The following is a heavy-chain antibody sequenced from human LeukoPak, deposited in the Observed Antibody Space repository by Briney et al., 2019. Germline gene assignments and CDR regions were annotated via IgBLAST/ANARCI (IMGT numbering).Heavy chain of an antibody. CDR2: IYYSGNT. V-gene: IGHV4-59*04. CDR1: GGSISSYY. D-gene: IGHD3/OR15-3a*01. J-gene: IGHJ4*02. Sequence: SETLSLTCTVSGGSISSYYWSWIRQPPGKGLEWIGSIYYSGNTYYNASLKSQVSISIDTSKNRFSLKLTSVTAADTAVYYCARQTGSGLFILPGGQGTLVTVSS. CDR3: ARQTGSGLFILP.